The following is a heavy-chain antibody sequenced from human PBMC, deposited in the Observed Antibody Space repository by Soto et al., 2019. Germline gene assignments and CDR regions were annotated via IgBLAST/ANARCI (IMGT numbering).Heavy chain of an antibody. Sequence: QVQLVQSGAEVKKPGSSVKVSCKASGGTFSSYAISWVRQAPGQGLEWMGGIIPIFGTANYAQKFQGRVTTTAVESARTAYMALSSLRFAGTVVYDRAAHIVAGAHAEAEGYYFDVCGYGATFTVSS. CDR2: IIPIFGTA. D-gene: IGHD2-15*01. V-gene: IGHV1-69*01. J-gene: IGHJ6*04. CDR3: AAHIVAGAHAEAEGYYFDV. CDR1: GGTFSSYA.